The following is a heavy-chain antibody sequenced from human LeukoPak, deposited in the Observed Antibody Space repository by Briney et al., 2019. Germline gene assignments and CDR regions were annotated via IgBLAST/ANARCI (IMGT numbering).Heavy chain of an antibody. CDR2: ILYDGSNK. CDR1: GFIFSSYG. D-gene: IGHD3-10*01. V-gene: IGHV3-30*02. Sequence: GGSLRLSCAASGFIFSSYGMHWVRQAPGKGLEWVAFILYDGSNKYYADSVKGRFTISRDKSKNTLSLQMNSLRAEDTGVYYCAKDPGELWGQGTMVTVSS. J-gene: IGHJ3*01. CDR3: AKDPGEL.